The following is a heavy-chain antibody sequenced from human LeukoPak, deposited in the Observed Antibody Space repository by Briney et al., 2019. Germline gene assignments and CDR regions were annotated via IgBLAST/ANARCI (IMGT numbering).Heavy chain of an antibody. CDR2: IYSGGST. CDR1: GFTVSSNY. Sequence: QTGGSLRLSCAASGFTVSSNYMSWVRQAPGKGLEWVSVIYSGGSTYYADSVKGRFTISRDNAKNSLYLQMNSLRAEDTAVYYCARDHFPDDFWRKIRDYYYGMDVWGQGTTVTVSS. D-gene: IGHD3-3*01. CDR3: ARDHFPDDFWRKIRDYYYGMDV. V-gene: IGHV3-66*01. J-gene: IGHJ6*02.